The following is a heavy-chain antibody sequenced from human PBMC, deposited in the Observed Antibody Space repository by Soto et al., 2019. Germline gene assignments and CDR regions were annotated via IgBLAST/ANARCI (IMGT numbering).Heavy chain of an antibody. V-gene: IGHV4-34*01. Sequence: QVQLQQWGAGLLKPSETLSLTCAVKDGSFRDYYWSWIRQPPGKGLEWLGEINHSGSTNSNPSLKSRVTISVDKSKKQCSATLSSVTAADTAVYYCVRGRGFMSRNAFDIWGQGTMVTVS. CDR3: VRGRGFMSRNAFDI. J-gene: IGHJ3*02. CDR1: DGSFRDYY. CDR2: INHSGST.